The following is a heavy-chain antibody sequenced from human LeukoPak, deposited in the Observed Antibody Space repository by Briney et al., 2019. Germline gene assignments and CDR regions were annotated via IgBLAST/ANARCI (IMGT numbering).Heavy chain of an antibody. CDR3: ARGGHRQKEF. J-gene: IGHJ4*02. V-gene: IGHV3-7*01. Sequence: GGSLILSCAASEFTLCNYWMTWVRQSPGKGLEWVAIINPDGSGKYYVDSVKGRFTISRDNAKNSLYLQMSSLRAEDTAVYYCARGGHRQKEFWGQGTLVTVSS. CDR2: INPDGSGK. CDR1: EFTLCNYW. D-gene: IGHD3-10*01.